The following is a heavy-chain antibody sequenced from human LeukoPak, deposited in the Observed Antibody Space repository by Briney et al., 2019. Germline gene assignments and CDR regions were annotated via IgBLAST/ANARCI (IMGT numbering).Heavy chain of an antibody. CDR3: ARAYYDILTGYDPAFDY. CDR2: IYSGGST. V-gene: IGHV3-66*01. D-gene: IGHD3-9*01. Sequence: GGSLRLSCAASGFTFSSYAMSWVRQAPGKGLEWVSVIYSGGSTYYADSVKGRFTISRDNSKNTLYLQMNSPRAEDTAVYYCARAYYDILTGYDPAFDYWGQGTLVTVSS. J-gene: IGHJ4*02. CDR1: GFTFSSYA.